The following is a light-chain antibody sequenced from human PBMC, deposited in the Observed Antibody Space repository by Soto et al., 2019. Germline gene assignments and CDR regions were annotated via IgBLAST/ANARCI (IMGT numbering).Light chain of an antibody. J-gene: IGLJ2*01. V-gene: IGLV2-14*01. CDR3: SSYTTSSPLVV. CDR1: SSDVGGYNY. CDR2: EVS. Sequence: QSVLTQPASVSGSPGQSITIACTGTSSDVGGYNYVSWYQQHPGKAPKVMIYEVSHRPSGVSDRFSGAKSGNTASLTISGLQAEDGADYYCSSYTTSSPLVVFGGGTKVTVL.